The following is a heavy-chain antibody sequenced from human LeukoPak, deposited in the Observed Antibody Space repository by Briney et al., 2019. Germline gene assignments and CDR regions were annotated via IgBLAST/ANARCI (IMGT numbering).Heavy chain of an antibody. V-gene: IGHV3-30*01. D-gene: IGHD3-22*01. J-gene: IGHJ4*02. CDR2: ISNHGNDG. CDR1: GITFSNYA. Sequence: GGSLRLSCAASGITFSNYAMHWVRQPPGKGLEWVAVISNHGNDGFYADSVKGHFTISRDNSKNTLYLQMDSLRAEDTAVYYCTRDRGPMNDFDSWGQGTLVTVSS. CDR3: TRDRGPMNDFDS.